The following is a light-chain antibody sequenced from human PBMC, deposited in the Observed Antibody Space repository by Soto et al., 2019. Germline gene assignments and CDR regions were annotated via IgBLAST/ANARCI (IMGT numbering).Light chain of an antibody. Sequence: DMVLTQSPGTLSLSPGDRATLSCRASQSVSCNYLAWYQQNPCQAPTLLIYGASSRATGIPDRFSGSGSVTDFTLTISRMETEDFEVYYWQQYGSSTLTFGGGTKVEIK. CDR3: QQYGSSTLT. CDR2: GAS. J-gene: IGKJ4*01. V-gene: IGKV3-20*01. CDR1: QSVSCNY.